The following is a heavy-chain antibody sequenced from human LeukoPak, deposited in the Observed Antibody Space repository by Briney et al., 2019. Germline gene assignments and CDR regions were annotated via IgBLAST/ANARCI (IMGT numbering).Heavy chain of an antibody. CDR2: IIPIFGTA. V-gene: IGHV1-69*13. J-gene: IGHJ4*02. CDR1: GYTFSNYY. CDR3: ARGDIYASGVDQ. Sequence: GAPVKVSCKASGYTFSNYYLHWVRQAPGQGLEWMGGIIPIFGTANYAQKFQGRVTITADESTTTAYMELSSLRCEDTAVYYCARGDIYASGVDQWGQGTLVTVSS. D-gene: IGHD3-10*01.